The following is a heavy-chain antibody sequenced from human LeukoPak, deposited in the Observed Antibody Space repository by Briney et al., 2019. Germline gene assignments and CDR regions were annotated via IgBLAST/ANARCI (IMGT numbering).Heavy chain of an antibody. CDR2: IRHDGSNK. J-gene: IGHJ3*02. V-gene: IGHV3-30*02. CDR3: ARGPMRGNAFDI. CDR1: GFTFSSYG. Sequence: PGGSLRLSCAASGFTFSSYGMHWVRQAPGKGLEWVAFIRHDGSNKNYADSVKGRFTISRDNAKNSLYLQMNSLRAEDTAVYYCARGPMRGNAFDIWGQGTMVTVSS. D-gene: IGHD2-2*01.